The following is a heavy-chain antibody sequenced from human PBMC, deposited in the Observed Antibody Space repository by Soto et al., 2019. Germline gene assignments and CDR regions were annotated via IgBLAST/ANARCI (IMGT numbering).Heavy chain of an antibody. Sequence: QVQLVQSGAEVKKPGSSVKVSCKASGGTFSSYAISWVRQAPGQGLEWMGGIIPIFGTANYAQKFQGRVTITADESTSTAYMELSSLSSEDTAVYYCARDRLGSGLTYYFDYWGQGTLVTVSS. CDR3: ARDRLGSGLTYYFDY. CDR1: GGTFSSYA. V-gene: IGHV1-69*01. CDR2: IIPIFGTA. D-gene: IGHD6-19*01. J-gene: IGHJ4*02.